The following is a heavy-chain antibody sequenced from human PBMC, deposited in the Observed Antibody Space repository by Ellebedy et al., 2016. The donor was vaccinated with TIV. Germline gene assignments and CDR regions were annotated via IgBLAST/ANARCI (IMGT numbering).Heavy chain of an antibody. V-gene: IGHV1-46*01. J-gene: IGHJ4*02. D-gene: IGHD3-9*01. CDR3: AKWGILTGYPGY. Sequence: ASVKVSXXASGGTFSGYAISWVRQAPGQGLEWMGIINPSGGSTSYAQKFQGRVTMTRDTSTSTVYMELSSLRSEDTAVYYCAKWGILTGYPGYWGQGTLVTVSS. CDR2: INPSGGST. CDR1: GGTFSGYA.